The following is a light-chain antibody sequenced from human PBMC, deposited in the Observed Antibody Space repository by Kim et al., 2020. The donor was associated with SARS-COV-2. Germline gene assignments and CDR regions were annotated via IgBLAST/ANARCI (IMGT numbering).Light chain of an antibody. CDR2: RNN. CDR3: SAWDSSLGAWV. J-gene: IGLJ3*02. V-gene: IGLV10-54*01. Sequence: QAGLTQPPSVSKGLRQTATLTCTGNSNNIGNQGAVWLQHHQGHPPKLLSYRNNNRPSGISERLSASRSGNTASLTITGLQPEDEAYYYCSAWDSSLGAWVFGGGTKVTVL. CDR1: SNNIGNQG.